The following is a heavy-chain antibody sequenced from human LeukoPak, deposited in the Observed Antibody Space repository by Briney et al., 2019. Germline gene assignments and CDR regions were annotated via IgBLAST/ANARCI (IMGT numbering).Heavy chain of an antibody. CDR2: ISSSSNYI. CDR1: GFTFNSYT. V-gene: IGHV3-21*01. J-gene: IGHJ4*02. CDR3: ARLLDYGDYGTANFDC. Sequence: PGGSLRLSCAASGFTFNSYTINWVRQAPGKGLEWVSSISSSSNYIYYADSVKGRFTISRDNAKNSLYLQMNSLRAEDTAIYYCARLLDYGDYGTANFDCWGQGTLVTVSS. D-gene: IGHD4-17*01.